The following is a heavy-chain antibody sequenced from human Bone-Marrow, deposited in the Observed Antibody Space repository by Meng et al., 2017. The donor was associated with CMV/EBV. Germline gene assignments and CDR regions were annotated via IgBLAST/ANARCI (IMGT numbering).Heavy chain of an antibody. CDR2: IYYSGST. CDR3: AITSGIAARPEKSFDP. D-gene: IGHD6-6*01. V-gene: IGHV4-39*07. J-gene: IGHJ5*02. Sequence: GSLRLSCTVSGGSISSSSYYWGWIRQPPGKGLEWIGSIYYSGSTYYNPSLKSRVTISVDTSKNQFSLKLSSVTAADTAVYYCAITSGIAARPEKSFDPWGQGTLVTVSS. CDR1: GGSISSSSYY.